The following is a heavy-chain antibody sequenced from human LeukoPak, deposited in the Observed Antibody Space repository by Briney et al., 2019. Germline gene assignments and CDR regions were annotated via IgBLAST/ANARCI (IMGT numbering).Heavy chain of an antibody. V-gene: IGHV3-23*01. Sequence: GGSLRLSCAASGFTFSSYAMSWVRQAPGKGLEWASAISGSGGSTYYADSVKGRFTISRDNSKNTLYPQMNSLRAEDTAVYYCAKIVLRFLEWPLDYWGQGTLVTVSS. J-gene: IGHJ4*02. CDR2: ISGSGGST. CDR1: GFTFSSYA. CDR3: AKIVLRFLEWPLDY. D-gene: IGHD3-3*01.